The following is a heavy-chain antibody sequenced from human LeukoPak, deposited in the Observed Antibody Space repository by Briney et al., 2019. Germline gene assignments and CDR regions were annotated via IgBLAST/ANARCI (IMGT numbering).Heavy chain of an antibody. CDR2: IYNTLDN. D-gene: IGHD3-22*01. CDR1: GDSIIGYY. J-gene: IGHJ4*02. Sequence: SETLSLTCTVSGDSIIGYYWSWIRQPPGKRLEWIGYIYNTLDNTYNPSLESRVTISLDMSNKQFSLRLSSVTAADTAVYYCARRRYYDSTGYNPTYYFDYWGQGILVTVSS. CDR3: ARRRYYDSTGYNPTYYFDY. V-gene: IGHV4-59*01.